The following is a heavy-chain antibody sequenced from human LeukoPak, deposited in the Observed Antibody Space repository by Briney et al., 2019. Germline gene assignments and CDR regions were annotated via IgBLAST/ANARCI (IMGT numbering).Heavy chain of an antibody. J-gene: IGHJ3*02. D-gene: IGHD3-10*01. V-gene: IGHV4-34*01. CDR3: ARGRRITMVRGVMTPDAFDI. CDR2: INHSGTT. Sequence: SETLSLTCAVYGGSFSGYYWSWIRQPPGKGLEWIGEINHSGTTNYNPSLKSRVTISVDTSKTQFSLKLSSVTAADTAVYYCARGRRITMVRGVMTPDAFDIWGQGTMVTVSS. CDR1: GGSFSGYY.